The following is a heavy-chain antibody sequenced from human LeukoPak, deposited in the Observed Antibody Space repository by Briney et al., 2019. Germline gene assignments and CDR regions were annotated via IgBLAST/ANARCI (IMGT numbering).Heavy chain of an antibody. D-gene: IGHD5-24*01. CDR2: IYYSGST. V-gene: IGHV4-59*01. CDR1: GGSISSYY. Sequence: SETLSLTCTVSGGSISSYYWSWIRQPPGKGLEWIGYIYYSGSTNYNPSLKSRVTISVDTSKNQFSLKLSSVTAADTAVYYCAGGGVGWLHPCGQGTLVTVSS. CDR3: AGGGVGWLHP. J-gene: IGHJ5*02.